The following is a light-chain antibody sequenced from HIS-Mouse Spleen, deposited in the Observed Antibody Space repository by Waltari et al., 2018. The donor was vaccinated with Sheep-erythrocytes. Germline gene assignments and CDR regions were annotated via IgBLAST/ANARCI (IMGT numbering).Light chain of an antibody. CDR2: EDS. J-gene: IGLJ3*02. CDR3: YSTDSSGNHWV. V-gene: IGLV3-10*01. CDR1: ALPTKY. Sequence: SYELTQPPSVSVSPGPTARITCSGDALPTKYAYRYQQKSGQAPVLVIYEDSERPSGIPERFSGSSSGTMATMTISGAQVEDEADYYCYSTDSSGNHWVFGGGTKLTVL.